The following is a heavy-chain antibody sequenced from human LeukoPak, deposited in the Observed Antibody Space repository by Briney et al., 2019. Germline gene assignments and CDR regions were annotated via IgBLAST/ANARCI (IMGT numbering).Heavy chain of an antibody. Sequence: GGALRLSRAASGFTFSSYSMNWVRQAPGKGLEWVSSISSSSSYINYAHSVKGRFTISRDNAKNSLYLQMNSLRAEDTAVYYCARDHCGGDCYPKYYFDYWGQGTLVTVSS. J-gene: IGHJ4*02. CDR3: ARDHCGGDCYPKYYFDY. CDR2: ISSSSSYI. CDR1: GFTFSSYS. V-gene: IGHV3-21*01. D-gene: IGHD2-21*02.